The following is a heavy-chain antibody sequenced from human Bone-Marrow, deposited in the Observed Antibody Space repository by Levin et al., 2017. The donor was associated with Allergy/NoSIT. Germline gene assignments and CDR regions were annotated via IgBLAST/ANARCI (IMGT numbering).Heavy chain of an antibody. V-gene: IGHV3-30*18. D-gene: IGHD3-3*01. Sequence: QAGGSLRLSCAASGFSFSRYAMHWVRQAPGKGLEWVAVTSFDGSKNYFAESVKGRFAISRDNSKNTLYLQMNSLRPEDTAVYFCAKDGTRFLEYHFDYWGQGTLVIASS. CDR2: TSFDGSKN. CDR3: AKDGTRFLEYHFDY. CDR1: GFSFSRYA. J-gene: IGHJ4*02.